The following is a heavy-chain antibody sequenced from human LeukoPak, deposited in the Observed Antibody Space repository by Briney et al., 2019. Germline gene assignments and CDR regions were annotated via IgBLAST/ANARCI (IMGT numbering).Heavy chain of an antibody. V-gene: IGHV3-48*02. CDR2: ISSSSSTI. CDR3: ARGVNWAFDAFDI. D-gene: IGHD1-1*01. Sequence: GGSLRLSCAASGFTFSSYAMHWVRQAPGKGLEWVSYISSSSSTIYYADSVKGRFTISRDNAKNSLYLQMNSLRDEDTAVYYCARGVNWAFDAFDIWGQGTMVTVSS. J-gene: IGHJ3*02. CDR1: GFTFSSYA.